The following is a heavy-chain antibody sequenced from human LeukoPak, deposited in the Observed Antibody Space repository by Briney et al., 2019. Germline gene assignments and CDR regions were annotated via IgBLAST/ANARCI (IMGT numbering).Heavy chain of an antibody. CDR1: GFTFSSYA. Sequence: GGSLRLSCAASGFTFSSYAVHWVRQAPGKGLEWVAGISYDGSNEYYVDSVRGRFTISRDNSKNSLYLQMNSLRVEDTAVYFCARSYSSGWAYSFDNWGQGTLVTVSS. D-gene: IGHD6-19*01. CDR3: ARSYSSGWAYSFDN. CDR2: ISYDGSNE. J-gene: IGHJ4*02. V-gene: IGHV3-30*04.